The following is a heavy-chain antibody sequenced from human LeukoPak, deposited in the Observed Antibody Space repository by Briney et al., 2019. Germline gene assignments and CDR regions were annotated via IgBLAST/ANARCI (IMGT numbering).Heavy chain of an antibody. J-gene: IGHJ6*02. CDR1: GFIFSNYW. V-gene: IGHV3-74*01. CDR2: INTDGSST. D-gene: IGHD5-12*01. Sequence: GGSLRLSCTASGFIFSNYWMHWIRQAPGKGLVWVARINTDGSSTNYADSVKGRFTLSRDNAKNSLYLQMNSLRAEDTAVYYCARDGGGYSGYDFDYYYGMDVWGQGTTVTVSS. CDR3: ARDGGGYSGYDFDYYYGMDV.